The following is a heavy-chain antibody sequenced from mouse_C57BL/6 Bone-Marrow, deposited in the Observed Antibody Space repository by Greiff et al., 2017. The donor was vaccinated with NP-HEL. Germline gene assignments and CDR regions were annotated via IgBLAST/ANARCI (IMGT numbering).Heavy chain of an antibody. CDR2: IYPGNGDT. D-gene: IGHD2-3*01. CDR1: GYTFTSYN. V-gene: IGHV1-12*01. J-gene: IGHJ4*01. Sequence: QVQLQQSGAELVRPGASVTMSCKASGYTFTSYNMHWVKQTPRQGLEWIGAIYPGNGDTSYNQKFKGKATLTVDKSSSTAYMQLSSLTSEDSAVDVCERWRWVLPDYAMDYWGQGTSVTVSS. CDR3: ERWRWVLPDYAMDY.